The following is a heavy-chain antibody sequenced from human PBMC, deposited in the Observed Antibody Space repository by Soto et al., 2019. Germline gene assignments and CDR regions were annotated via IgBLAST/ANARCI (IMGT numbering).Heavy chain of an antibody. V-gene: IGHV1-2*02. CDR3: ARDKWGSGWREDYYYYYYMDV. CDR1: GYTFTGYY. J-gene: IGHJ6*03. D-gene: IGHD6-19*01. CDR2: INPNSGGT. Sequence: ASVKVSCKASGYTFTGYYMHWVRQAPGQGLEWMGWINPNSGGTNYAQKLQGRVTMTTDTSTSTAYMELRSLRSDDTAVYYCARDKWGSGWREDYYYYYYMDVWGKGTTVTVSS.